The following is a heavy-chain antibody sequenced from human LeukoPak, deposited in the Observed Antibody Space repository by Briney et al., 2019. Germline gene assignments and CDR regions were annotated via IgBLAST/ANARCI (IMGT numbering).Heavy chain of an antibody. V-gene: IGHV3-7*03. CDR1: GYTFSPYW. Sequence: GGSLRLSCVASGYTFSPYWMSWVRQTPGKGLEWVASISNGGSATYYVDSVRGRFTISRDDTKNSLFLQMNGLRADDTAVYYCTRENYVPDSWGQGTLVTVSS. D-gene: IGHD3-10*02. CDR3: TRENYVPDS. J-gene: IGHJ4*02. CDR2: ISNGGSAT.